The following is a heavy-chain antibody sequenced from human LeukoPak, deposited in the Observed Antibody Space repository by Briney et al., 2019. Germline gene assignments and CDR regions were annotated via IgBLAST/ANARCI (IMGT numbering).Heavy chain of an antibody. D-gene: IGHD6-6*01. V-gene: IGHV1-69*05. CDR1: GGTFSSYA. CDR2: IIPIFGTA. CDR3: ASASTYSSSSARALNFDY. J-gene: IGHJ4*02. Sequence: SVKVSCKASGGTFSSYAISWVRQAPGQGLEWMGGIIPIFGTANYAQKFQGRVTITTDESTSTAHMELSSLRSEDTAVYYCASASTYSSSSARALNFDYWGQGTLVTVSS.